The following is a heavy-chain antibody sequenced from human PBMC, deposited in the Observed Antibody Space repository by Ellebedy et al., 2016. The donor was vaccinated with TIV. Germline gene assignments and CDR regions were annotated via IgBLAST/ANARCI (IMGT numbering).Heavy chain of an antibody. V-gene: IGHV4-59*12. CDR3: ATEGSPYNWFDP. CDR2: IHYSGST. CDR1: GGSISSYY. D-gene: IGHD2-15*01. Sequence: MPSETLSLTCTASGGSISSYYWSWIRQPPGKGLEWIGYIHYSGSTNYNPSLKSRVTISVDTSKNQFSLKLSSVTAADTAVYYCATEGSPYNWFDPWGQGTLVTVSS. J-gene: IGHJ5*02.